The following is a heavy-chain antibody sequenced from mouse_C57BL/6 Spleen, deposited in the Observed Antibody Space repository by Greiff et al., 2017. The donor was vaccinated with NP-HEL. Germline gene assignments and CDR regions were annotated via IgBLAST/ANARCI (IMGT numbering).Heavy chain of an antibody. Sequence: QVQLQQSGAELMKPGASVKLSCKATGYTFTGYWIEWVKQRPGHGLEWIGEILPGSGSTNYNEKFKGKATFTADTSSNTAYMQLSSLTTEDSAIYYCARYAYYYGSSYGYFDVWGTGTTVTVSS. CDR3: ARYAYYYGSSYGYFDV. CDR1: GYTFTGYW. J-gene: IGHJ1*03. V-gene: IGHV1-9*01. CDR2: ILPGSGST. D-gene: IGHD1-1*01.